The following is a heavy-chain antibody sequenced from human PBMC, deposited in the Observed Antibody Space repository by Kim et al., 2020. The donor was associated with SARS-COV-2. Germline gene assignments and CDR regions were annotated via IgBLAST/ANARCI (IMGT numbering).Heavy chain of an antibody. D-gene: IGHD3-16*02. Sequence: GGSLRLSCAASGFTFSDYYMSWIRQAPGKGLEWVSYISSSGSTIYYADSVKGRFTISRDNPKNSRYLQMNSLRAEDTAVYYCARGDYDYVWGSYRKYYYYDGMDVGGQGTAVTVSS. CDR2: ISSSGSTI. V-gene: IGHV3-11*04. CDR1: GFTFSDYY. J-gene: IGHJ6*02. CDR3: ARGDYDYVWGSYRKYYYYDGMDV.